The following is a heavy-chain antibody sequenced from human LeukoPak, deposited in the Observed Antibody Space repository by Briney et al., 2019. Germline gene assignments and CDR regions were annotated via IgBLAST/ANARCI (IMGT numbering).Heavy chain of an antibody. D-gene: IGHD1-7*01. V-gene: IGHV1-69*06. J-gene: IGHJ6*04. CDR1: RGTFSRYA. Sequence: SVKVSCKASRGTFSRYAISGVRQAPGQGLGWMGGIIPIFGTANYAQKFKGRGTITADKSTSTVYMEVSSLRAEDTAVYYCAREEQLELQPSYGMDVWGKGTTVTVSS. CDR2: IIPIFGTA. CDR3: AREEQLELQPSYGMDV.